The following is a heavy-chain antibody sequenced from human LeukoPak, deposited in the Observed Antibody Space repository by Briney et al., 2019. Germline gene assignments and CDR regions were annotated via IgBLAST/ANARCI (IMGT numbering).Heavy chain of an antibody. Sequence: PSETLSLTCAVYGGSFSGYYWSWIRQPAGKGLEWIGRIYTSGSTNYNPSLKSRVTMSVDTSKNQFSLKLSSVTAADTAVYYCAREGPISPDYYDSSGYSYAFDIWGQGTMVTVSS. D-gene: IGHD3-22*01. CDR3: AREGPISPDYYDSSGYSYAFDI. CDR2: IYTSGST. J-gene: IGHJ3*02. CDR1: GGSFSGYY. V-gene: IGHV4-4*07.